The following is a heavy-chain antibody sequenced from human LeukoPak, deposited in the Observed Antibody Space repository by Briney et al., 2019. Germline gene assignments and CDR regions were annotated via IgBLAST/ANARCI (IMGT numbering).Heavy chain of an antibody. D-gene: IGHD6-19*01. J-gene: IGHJ4*02. CDR1: GFTFSSYW. CDR3: ARDSDSSGWYDFDY. CDR2: IKQDGSEK. Sequence: GGSLRLSCAASGFTFSSYWMSWVRQAPGKGLEWVANIKQDGSEKYYVDSVKGRFTISRDNAKNSLYLQMSSLRAEDTAVYYCARDSDSSGWYDFDYWGQGTLVTVSS. V-gene: IGHV3-7*01.